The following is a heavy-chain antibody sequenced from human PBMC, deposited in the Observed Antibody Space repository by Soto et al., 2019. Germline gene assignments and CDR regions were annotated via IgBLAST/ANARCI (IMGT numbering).Heavy chain of an antibody. J-gene: IGHJ4*02. D-gene: IGHD6-19*01. CDR1: GYPFCGHY. Sequence: SVKDSCRASGYPFCGHYMHWIRQAPVQGPEWLGWINANSGDTDRSPKFQDRLTMTRDTSISTAYMELSRLRPDDTAVYYCGRGGALDGTSPPFNHWGQGTLVTVS. V-gene: IGHV1-2*02. CDR3: GRGGALDGTSPPFNH. CDR2: INANSGDT.